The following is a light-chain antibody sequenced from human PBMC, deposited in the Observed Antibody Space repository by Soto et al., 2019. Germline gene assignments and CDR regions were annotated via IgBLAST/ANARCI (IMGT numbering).Light chain of an antibody. J-gene: IGKJ1*01. CDR3: QQYSTFWT. V-gene: IGKV1-5*03. CDR1: RSLTRW. Sequence: DIQMSQSPATRSASVGDRFTITCRAIRSLTRWLAWYQQKPGRAPKLLIYETSTLQSGVPSRFSGSGSGTDFTLTISGMQPDDIATYYCQQYSTFWTFGQGTRVEVK. CDR2: ETS.